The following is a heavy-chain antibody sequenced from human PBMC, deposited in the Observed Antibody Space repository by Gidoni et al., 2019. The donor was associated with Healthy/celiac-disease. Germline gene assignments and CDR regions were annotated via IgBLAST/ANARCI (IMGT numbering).Heavy chain of an antibody. Sequence: QVQLVQSGAEVKKPGASVKVSCKASGYTFPSYDINWVLQATGQGLEWMGWVKPNSGNTGYAQKFQGRVTMTRNTSISTAYMELSSLRSEDTAVYYCARVRIWGGSYVKVYYFDYWGQGTLVTVSS. J-gene: IGHJ4*02. V-gene: IGHV1-8*01. CDR3: ARVRIWGGSYVKVYYFDY. CDR1: GYTFPSYD. D-gene: IGHD1-26*01. CDR2: VKPNSGNT.